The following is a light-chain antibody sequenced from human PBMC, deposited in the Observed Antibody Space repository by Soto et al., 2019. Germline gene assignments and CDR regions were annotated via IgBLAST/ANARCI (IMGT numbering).Light chain of an antibody. Sequence: QSVLTQAASVSGAPGQRVTISCTGSSSNIGAGYDVHWYQHLPGRDPKLLIYGDSNRPSGVPDRFSGSKSGTSASLAITGLQAEDEADYDCQSYDSSLSGYVFGTGTKLTVL. CDR3: QSYDSSLSGYV. CDR2: GDS. J-gene: IGLJ1*01. V-gene: IGLV1-40*01. CDR1: SSNIGAGYD.